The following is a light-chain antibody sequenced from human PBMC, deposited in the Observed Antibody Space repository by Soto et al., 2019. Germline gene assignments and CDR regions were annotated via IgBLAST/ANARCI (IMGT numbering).Light chain of an antibody. CDR2: DAF. V-gene: IGKV1-5*01. Sequence: DIQMTQSPSSLSASVGDRVTITCRASQSISSWLAWYQQKPGKAPKLLIFDAFSLESGVPSRFSGSRSATEFTLTISSLQPDDYATYYCQQYNSYSPRTFGGGTKVDIK. CDR1: QSISSW. CDR3: QQYNSYSPRT. J-gene: IGKJ4*01.